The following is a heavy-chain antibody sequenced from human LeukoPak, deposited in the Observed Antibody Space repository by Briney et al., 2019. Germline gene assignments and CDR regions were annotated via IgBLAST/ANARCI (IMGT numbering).Heavy chain of an antibody. Sequence: GGSLRLSCAGSDFIFRSYSMNWVRQAPGKGLEWVSSINILSNYIYYADSVKGRFTISRDNAKNSLYLQMNSLRAEDTAVYYCTRAGYSSGFDSWGQGTLVTVSS. V-gene: IGHV3-21*01. D-gene: IGHD6-19*01. J-gene: IGHJ5*01. CDR2: INILSNYI. CDR3: TRAGYSSGFDS. CDR1: DFIFRSYS.